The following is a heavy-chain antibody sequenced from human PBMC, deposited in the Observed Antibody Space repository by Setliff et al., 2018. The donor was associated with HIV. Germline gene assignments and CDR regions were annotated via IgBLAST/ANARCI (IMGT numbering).Heavy chain of an antibody. CDR2: VNHRGDT. J-gene: IGHJ4*02. D-gene: IGHD3-10*01. V-gene: IGHV4-38-2*02. Sequence: SETLSLTCSVSGFSISSGHYWGWIRQSPGKGLEWIGSVNHRGDTYYTASLKSRVTMSVDTSKNQFFLNLASVTASDTAIYYCARQPPLSVLQVWFGDYWGQGMLVTVPS. CDR3: ARQPPLSVLQVWFGDY. CDR1: GFSISSGHY.